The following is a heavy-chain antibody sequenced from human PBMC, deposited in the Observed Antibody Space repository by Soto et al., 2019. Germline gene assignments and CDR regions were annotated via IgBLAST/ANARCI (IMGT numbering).Heavy chain of an antibody. CDR3: TTDYGNHGMDV. V-gene: IGHV3-15*01. J-gene: IGHJ6*02. D-gene: IGHD1-26*01. CDR2: IKTKTDGVTT. CDR1: GFTFSITW. Sequence: PGGSLRLSCTASGFTFSITWMTWVRQAPGKGLEWVGRIKTKTDGVTTDYAAPVRGRFIISRDDSKNTLYLQMNSLKTEDTAVYYCTTDYGNHGMDVWGQGTTVTVS.